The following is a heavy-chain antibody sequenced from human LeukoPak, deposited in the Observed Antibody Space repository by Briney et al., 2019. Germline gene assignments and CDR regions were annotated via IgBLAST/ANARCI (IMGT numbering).Heavy chain of an antibody. CDR3: ARERLGDALDY. J-gene: IGHJ4*02. D-gene: IGHD3-10*01. V-gene: IGHV3-30-3*01. CDR2: ISYDGSNR. CDR1: GFTFSSYD. Sequence: PGGSLRLSCAASGFTFSSYDMNWVRQAPGKGLEWVAVISYDGSNRYHADSVKGRFTIPRDNSKSTLYLQMNSLRAEDTALYYCARERLGDALDYWGQGTLVTVSS.